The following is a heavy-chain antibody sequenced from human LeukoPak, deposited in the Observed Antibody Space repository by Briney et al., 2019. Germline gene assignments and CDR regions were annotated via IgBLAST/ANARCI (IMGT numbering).Heavy chain of an antibody. J-gene: IGHJ4*02. CDR1: GFSDSSNY. CDR2: IYTGGTT. V-gene: IGHV3-53*01. Sequence: PGGSLRLSCAASGFSDSSNYVSWIRQAPGKGLEWVSVIYTGGTTHYAPSVMGRFTISRDDSQNTVHLHMSGLRDEDTALYYCGVEGRFQFFDYWGQGTLVAVSS. CDR3: GVEGRFQFFDY. D-gene: IGHD2-21*01.